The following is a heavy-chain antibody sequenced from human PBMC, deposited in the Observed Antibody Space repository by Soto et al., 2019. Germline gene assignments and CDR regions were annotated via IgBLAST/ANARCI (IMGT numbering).Heavy chain of an antibody. D-gene: IGHD5-18*01. J-gene: IGHJ4*02. Sequence: QITLKESGPTLVKPTQTLTLTCTFSGFSLSTSEVGVAWIRQPPGRALEWLALIYWDDDKRYSPSLKSRLTITKDTSKNQVVLTMTNMDAVDTATYYCAHTGGYSYSDYWGQGTLVTVSS. V-gene: IGHV2-5*02. CDR2: IYWDDDK. CDR3: AHTGGYSYSDY. CDR1: GFSLSTSEVG.